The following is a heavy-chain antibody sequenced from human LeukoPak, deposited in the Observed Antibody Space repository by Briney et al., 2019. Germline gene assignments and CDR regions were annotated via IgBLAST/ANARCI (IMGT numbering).Heavy chain of an antibody. CDR3: ARDYGDYVDY. CDR2: IIPIFGTA. D-gene: IGHD4-17*01. J-gene: IGHJ4*02. Sequence: SVKVSCKASGGTFSSYAINWVRQAPGQGLEWMGGIIPIFGTANYAQKFQGRVTMTRDTSTSTVYMELSSLRSEDTAVYYCARDYGDYVDYWGQGTLVTVSS. V-gene: IGHV1-69*05. CDR1: GGTFSSYA.